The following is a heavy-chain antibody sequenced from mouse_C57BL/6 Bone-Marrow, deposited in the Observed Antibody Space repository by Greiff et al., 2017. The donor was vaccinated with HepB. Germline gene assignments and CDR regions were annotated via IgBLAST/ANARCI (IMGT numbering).Heavy chain of an antibody. Sequence: EVMLVESEGGLVQPGSSMKLSCTASGFTFSDYYMAWVRQVPEKGLEWVANINYDGSSTYYLDSLKSRFIISRDNAKNILYLQMSSLKSEDTATYYCARLDGAWFAYWGQGTLVTVSA. CDR1: GFTFSDYY. CDR3: ARLDGAWFAY. J-gene: IGHJ3*01. V-gene: IGHV5-16*01. CDR2: INYDGSST.